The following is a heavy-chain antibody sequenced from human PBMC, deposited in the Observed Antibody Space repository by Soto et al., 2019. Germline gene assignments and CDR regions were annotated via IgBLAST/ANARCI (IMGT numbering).Heavy chain of an antibody. Sequence: QVQLVQSGAEVKKPGSSVKVSCKASGGTFSSYAISWVRQAPGQGLEWMGGIIPIFGTANYAQKFQGRVTITADESTSTAYMELSSLRSEDTAVYYCAGRHNRTVTYSTLDYYYGMDVWGQGTTVTVSS. V-gene: IGHV1-69*01. D-gene: IGHD4-17*01. CDR3: AGRHNRTVTYSTLDYYYGMDV. CDR2: IIPIFGTA. J-gene: IGHJ6*02. CDR1: GGTFSSYA.